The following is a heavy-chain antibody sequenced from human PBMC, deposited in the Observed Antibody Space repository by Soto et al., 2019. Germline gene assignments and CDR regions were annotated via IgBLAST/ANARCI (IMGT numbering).Heavy chain of an antibody. J-gene: IGHJ4*02. CDR2: ISYDGSNK. CDR3: ARVPGSDYYDSSGVDY. V-gene: IGHV3-30-3*01. Sequence: GGSLRLSCAASGFTFSSYAMHWVRQAPGKGLEWVAVISYDGSNKYYADSAKGRFTISRDNSKNTLYLQMNSLRAEDTAVYYCARVPGSDYYDSSGVDYWGQGTLVTVSS. D-gene: IGHD3-22*01. CDR1: GFTFSSYA.